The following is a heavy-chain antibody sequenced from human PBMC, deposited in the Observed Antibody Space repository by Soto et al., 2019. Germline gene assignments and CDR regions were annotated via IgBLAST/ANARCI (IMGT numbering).Heavy chain of an antibody. J-gene: IGHJ6*02. CDR1: GYTFTTYG. CDR3: ARDGERDTGLNFYYYLRGMDA. Sequence: QVQLVQSGGEVRKPGASVKVSCKASGYTFTTYGISWVRQAPGQGLEWMGWISPYNGTTKYGEMFQGEMFMTTDTGTSTAYMDLRSLRSDDTAVYYCARDGERDTGLNFYYYLRGMDAWGQGTRVTFSS. D-gene: IGHD1-1*01. CDR2: ISPYNGTT. V-gene: IGHV1-18*04.